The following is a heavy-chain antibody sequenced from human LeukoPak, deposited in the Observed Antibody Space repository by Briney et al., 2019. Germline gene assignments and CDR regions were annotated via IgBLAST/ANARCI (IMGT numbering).Heavy chain of an antibody. D-gene: IGHD5-18*01. V-gene: IGHV4-4*02. CDR1: GGFISSSNW. J-gene: IGHJ4*02. CDR2: IYHSGST. CDR3: ARAPDTAMVLFDY. Sequence: SETLSLTCAVSGGFISSSNWWSWVRQPPGKGLEWIGEIYHSGSTNYNPSLKSRVTISVDTSKNQFSLKLSSVTAADTAVYYCARAPDTAMVLFDYWGQGTLVTVSS.